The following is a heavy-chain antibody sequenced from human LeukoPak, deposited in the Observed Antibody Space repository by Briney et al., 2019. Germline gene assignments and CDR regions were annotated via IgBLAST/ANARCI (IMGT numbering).Heavy chain of an antibody. CDR3: ASYPATGAYFDY. Sequence: GGSLRLFCAASGFTVSGNYMTWVRQAPGKGLEWVSVIYSGTTTYYADSVKGRFTISRDNSKNTLYLQMNSLRAEDTAVYYCASYPATGAYFDYWGQGTLVTVSS. CDR2: IYSGTTT. D-gene: IGHD6-25*01. J-gene: IGHJ4*02. V-gene: IGHV3-53*01. CDR1: GFTVSGNY.